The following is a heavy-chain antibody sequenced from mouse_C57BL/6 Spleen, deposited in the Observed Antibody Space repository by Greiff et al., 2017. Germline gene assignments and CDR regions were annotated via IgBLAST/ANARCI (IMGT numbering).Heavy chain of an antibody. CDR2: IDPETGGT. J-gene: IGHJ2*01. D-gene: IGHD2-3*01. V-gene: IGHV1-15*01. CDR3: TRNDGYYFDY. CDR1: GYTFTDYE. Sequence: QVQLQQSGAELVRPGASVTLSCKASGYTFTDYEMHWVKQTPVHGLEWIGAIDPETGGTAYNQKFKGKAILTADKSSSTAYMELRSLTSEDSAVYYCTRNDGYYFDYWDQGTTLTVSS.